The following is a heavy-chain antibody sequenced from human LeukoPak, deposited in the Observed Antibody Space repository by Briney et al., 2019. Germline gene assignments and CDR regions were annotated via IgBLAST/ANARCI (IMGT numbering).Heavy chain of an antibody. Sequence: GASVKVSCKASGYTFTTYDINWVRQATGQGLEWMGWMNPNSGNSDYAQKFQGRVTMTRNTSISTAYMELSSLRSEDTAVYYCARGYQYDTGGYYHDWFDPWGQGTLVTVSS. J-gene: IGHJ5*02. CDR2: MNPNSGNS. V-gene: IGHV1-8*01. CDR3: ARGYQYDTGGYYHDWFDP. CDR1: GYTFTTYD. D-gene: IGHD3-22*01.